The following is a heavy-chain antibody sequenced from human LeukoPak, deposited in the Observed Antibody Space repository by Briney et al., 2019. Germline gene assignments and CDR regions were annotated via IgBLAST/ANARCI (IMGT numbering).Heavy chain of an antibody. J-gene: IGHJ4*02. CDR2: IYHTGST. D-gene: IGHD3-9*01. Sequence: PSETLSLTCTVSGGSVSSGSYYWSWIRQPPGKGLEWIGHIYHTGSTNYNPSLKSRVTISLDTSKNQFSLKLTSVSAADTAVYYCARDVRIINVLTGYYRPYYFDYWGQGTLVTVSS. V-gene: IGHV4-61*01. CDR3: ARDVRIINVLTGYYRPYYFDY. CDR1: GGSVSSGSYY.